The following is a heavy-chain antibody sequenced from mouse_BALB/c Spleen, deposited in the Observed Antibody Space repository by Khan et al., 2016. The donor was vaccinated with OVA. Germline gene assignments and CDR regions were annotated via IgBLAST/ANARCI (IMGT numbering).Heavy chain of an antibody. CDR1: GYTFTSYW. J-gene: IGHJ3*01. CDR3: ANHGSSSAWFAY. CDR2: INPSTGYS. D-gene: IGHD1-1*01. Sequence: QMQLEESGAELAKPGASVKMSCKASGYTFTSYWMHWVKQRPGQGLEWIGYINPSTGYSEYNQKLKDKATLTADKSSSTAYMQLSSLTSDDSAVYYCANHGSSSAWFAYWGQGTLVTVSA. V-gene: IGHV1-7*01.